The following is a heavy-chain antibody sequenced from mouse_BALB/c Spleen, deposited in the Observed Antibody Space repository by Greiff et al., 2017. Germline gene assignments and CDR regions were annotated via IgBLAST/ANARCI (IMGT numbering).Heavy chain of an antibody. V-gene: IGHV5-6-5*01. J-gene: IGHJ4*01. CDR1: GFTFSSYA. Sequence: DVMLVESGGGLVKPGGSLKLSCAASGFTFSSYAMSWVRQTPEKRLEWVASISSGGSTYYPDSVKGRFTISRDNARNILYLQMSSLRSEDTAMYYCARDPLLRRSAMDYWGQGTSVTVSS. CDR3: ARDPLLRRSAMDY. D-gene: IGHD1-1*01. CDR2: ISSGGST.